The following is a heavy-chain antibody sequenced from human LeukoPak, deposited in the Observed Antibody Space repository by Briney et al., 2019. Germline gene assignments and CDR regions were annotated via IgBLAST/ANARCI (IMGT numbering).Heavy chain of an antibody. D-gene: IGHD2/OR15-2a*01. CDR3: SALLSTNYLDH. V-gene: IGHV1-24*01. CDR2: FDPEDGKR. Sequence: ASVKVSCKVSGYTLTDLSMHWVRQAPGKGLEWMGGFDPEDGKRIFAEKFQGRVTMTEDTSTDTAYMEPSSLTSEDTAVYYCSALLSTNYLDHWGQGTLVTVSS. J-gene: IGHJ4*02. CDR1: GYTLTDLS.